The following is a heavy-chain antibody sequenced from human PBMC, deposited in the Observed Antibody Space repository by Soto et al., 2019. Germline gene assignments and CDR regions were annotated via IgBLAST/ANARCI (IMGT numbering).Heavy chain of an antibody. CDR1: GFTFSTYG. J-gene: IGHJ4*02. Sequence: QVQLVESGGGVVQPGRSLRLSCAASGFTFSTYGMHWVRQAPGKGLEWVAVISDDGSNKYYADSVKGRFNISRDNSKNTLYLQMSSLRAEDTAVYYCAKGFSYSVIDYWGQGTLVTVSS. V-gene: IGHV3-30*18. D-gene: IGHD5-18*01. CDR2: ISDDGSNK. CDR3: AKGFSYSVIDY.